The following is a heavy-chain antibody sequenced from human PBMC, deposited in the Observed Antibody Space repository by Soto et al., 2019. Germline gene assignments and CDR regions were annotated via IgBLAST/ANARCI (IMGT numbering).Heavy chain of an antibody. Sequence: GGSLRLSCAASGFTFSSYSMNWVRQAPGKGLEWVSYISSSNSTIYYAESVKGRFTISRDNDKKSLYLQMNSLRAEDTAVYYCARDYSSYGPFDYWGQGT. CDR1: GFTFSSYS. CDR2: ISSSNSTI. J-gene: IGHJ4*02. V-gene: IGHV3-48*01. CDR3: ARDYSSYGPFDY. D-gene: IGHD5-18*01.